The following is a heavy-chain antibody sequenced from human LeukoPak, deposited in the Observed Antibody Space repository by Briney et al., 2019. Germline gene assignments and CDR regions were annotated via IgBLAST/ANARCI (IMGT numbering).Heavy chain of an antibody. D-gene: IGHD3-22*01. J-gene: IGHJ5*02. V-gene: IGHV1-24*01. CDR2: FDPEDGET. Sequence: ASVKVSCKVSGYTLTELSMHWVRQAPGKGLEWMGGFDPEDGETIYAQKFQGRVTMTEDTSTDTAYMELSSLRSEDTAVYYCARDGRHRYYYDSSGFYGSWFDPWGQGTLVTVSS. CDR3: ARDGRHRYYYDSSGFYGSWFDP. CDR1: GYTLTELS.